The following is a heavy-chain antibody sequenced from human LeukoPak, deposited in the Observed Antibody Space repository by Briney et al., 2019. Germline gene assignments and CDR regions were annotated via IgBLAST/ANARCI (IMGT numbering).Heavy chain of an antibody. CDR2: ISSSSSYI. D-gene: IGHD6-13*01. V-gene: IGHV3-21*01. Sequence: GGSLRLSCTASGFNFRSAWMSWARQAPGKGLEWVSSISSSSSYIYYADSVKGRFTISRDNSKNTLYLQMNSLRAEDTAVYYCAKGIEQLVLDYWGQGTLVTVSS. CDR1: GFNFRSAW. CDR3: AKGIEQLVLDY. J-gene: IGHJ4*02.